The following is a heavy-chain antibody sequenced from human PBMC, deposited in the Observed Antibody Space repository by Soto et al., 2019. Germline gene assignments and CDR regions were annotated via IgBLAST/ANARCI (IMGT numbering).Heavy chain of an antibody. Sequence: DVQLMESGGDLIQPGGSLRLSCAASGFVVSDNSLSWVRQAPGKGLEWISIFYAGGATYYSDSVKGRFTIARDSSKNTVNLQMNSLRVDDTAVYYCAGGVGSSYFDYWGQGTLVSVSS. V-gene: IGHV3-53*01. CDR1: GFVVSDNS. CDR3: AGGVGSSYFDY. D-gene: IGHD6-13*01. J-gene: IGHJ4*02. CDR2: FYAGGAT.